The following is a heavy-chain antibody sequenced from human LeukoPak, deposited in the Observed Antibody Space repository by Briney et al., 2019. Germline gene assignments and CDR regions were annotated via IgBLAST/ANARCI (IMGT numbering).Heavy chain of an antibody. CDR3: AGVVVPQKYYYYYYMDV. CDR1: GGSFSGYY. V-gene: IGHV4-34*01. J-gene: IGHJ6*03. CDR2: INHSGST. D-gene: IGHD2-2*01. Sequence: SETLSLTCAVYGGSFSGYYWSWIRQPPGKGLEWIGEINHSGSTNYNPSLKSRVTISVDTSKNQFSLKLSSVTAADTAVYYCAGVVVPQKYYYYYYMDVWGKGTTVTVSS.